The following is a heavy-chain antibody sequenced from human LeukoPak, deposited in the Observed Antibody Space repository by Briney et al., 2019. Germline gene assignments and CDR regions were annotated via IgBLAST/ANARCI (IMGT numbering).Heavy chain of an antibody. V-gene: IGHV4-30-2*01. Sequence: SQTLSLTCTVSGGSISSGGYYWSWIRQPPGKGLEWIGYIYHSGSTYYNPSLKSRVTISVDRSKKQFSLKLSSVTAADTAVYYCARVGGYDSWSGYYMPEYYFDYWGQGTLVTVSS. J-gene: IGHJ4*02. D-gene: IGHD3-3*01. CDR3: ARVGGYDSWSGYYMPEYYFDY. CDR1: GGSISSGGYY. CDR2: IYHSGST.